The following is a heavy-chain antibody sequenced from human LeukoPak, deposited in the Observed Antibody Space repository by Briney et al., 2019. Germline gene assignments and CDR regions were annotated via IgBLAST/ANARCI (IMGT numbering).Heavy chain of an antibody. CDR1: GGSISSGSYH. Sequence: SQTLSLTCTVSGGSISSGSYHWSWIRQPAGKGLEWIGRIYTSGSTNYNPSLKSRVTISVDTSKNQFSLKLSSVTAADTAVYYCARDSEWLWLRYWGQGTLVTVSS. J-gene: IGHJ4*02. D-gene: IGHD5-18*01. V-gene: IGHV4-61*02. CDR2: IYTSGST. CDR3: ARDSEWLWLRY.